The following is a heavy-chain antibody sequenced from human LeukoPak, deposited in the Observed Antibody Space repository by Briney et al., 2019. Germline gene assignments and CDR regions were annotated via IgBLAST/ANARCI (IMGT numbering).Heavy chain of an antibody. Sequence: GGSLRLSCAASGFTFDDYAMHWVRQAPGKGLEWVSGISWNSGSIGYADSVKGRFTISRDKAKNSLYLQMNSLRAEDTALYYCAKSGRGSSWYYFDYWGQGTLVTVSS. CDR2: ISWNSGSI. J-gene: IGHJ4*02. D-gene: IGHD6-13*01. CDR3: AKSGRGSSWYYFDY. V-gene: IGHV3-9*01. CDR1: GFTFDDYA.